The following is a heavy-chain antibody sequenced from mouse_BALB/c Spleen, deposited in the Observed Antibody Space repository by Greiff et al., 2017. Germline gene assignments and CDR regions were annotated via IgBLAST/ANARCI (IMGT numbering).Heavy chain of an antibody. V-gene: IGHV5-6-2*01. CDR3: ARQISYGNYVDY. CDR2: INSNGGST. Sequence: EVQLVESGGGLVKLGGSLKLSCAASGFTFSSYYMSWVRQTPEKRLELVAAINSNGGSTYYPDTVKGRFTISRDNAKNTLYLQMSSLKSEDTALYYCARQISYGNYVDYWGQGTSVTVSS. D-gene: IGHD2-10*02. CDR1: GFTFSSYY. J-gene: IGHJ4*01.